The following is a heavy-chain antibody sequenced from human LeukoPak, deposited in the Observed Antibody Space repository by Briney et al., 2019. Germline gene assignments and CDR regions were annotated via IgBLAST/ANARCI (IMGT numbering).Heavy chain of an antibody. J-gene: IGHJ5*02. V-gene: IGHV1-8*01. Sequence: ASVKVSCRASGYTFTSYDINWVRQATGQGLEWMGWMNPNSGNTGYAQKFQGRVTMTTSTSISTAYIELSSLGSEDTAVYYCARGFSNGNWFDPWGQGTLVTVSS. CDR2: MNPNSGNT. CDR1: GYTFTSYD. CDR3: ARGFSNGNWFDP. D-gene: IGHD2-8*01.